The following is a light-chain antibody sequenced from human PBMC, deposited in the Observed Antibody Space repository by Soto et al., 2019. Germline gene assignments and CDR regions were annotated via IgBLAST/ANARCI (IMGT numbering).Light chain of an antibody. Sequence: DIQMTQTPSTLSASVGDRVTINCRASQNANDYLAWYQQKPGNSPKVLIYDASTLESGVPSRFSGSGSGTEFTLTISGLQADDFATYYCQQYSSHRTFGQGTKVDIK. CDR2: DAS. J-gene: IGKJ1*01. V-gene: IGKV1-5*01. CDR3: QQYSSHRT. CDR1: QNANDY.